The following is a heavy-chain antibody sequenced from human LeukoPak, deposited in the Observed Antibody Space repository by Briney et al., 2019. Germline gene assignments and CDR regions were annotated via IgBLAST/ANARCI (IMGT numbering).Heavy chain of an antibody. J-gene: IGHJ4*02. V-gene: IGHV1-2*02. Sequence: GASVKVSCKASGYTFTGYYMHWVRQAPGQGLEWMGWINPNSGGANYAQKLQGRVTMTRDTSISTAYMALSRLRSDDTAVYYCARVGRRIAARHTNPRTFDYWGQGTLVTVSS. CDR1: GYTFTGYY. CDR2: INPNSGGA. CDR3: ARVGRRIAARHTNPRTFDY. D-gene: IGHD6-6*01.